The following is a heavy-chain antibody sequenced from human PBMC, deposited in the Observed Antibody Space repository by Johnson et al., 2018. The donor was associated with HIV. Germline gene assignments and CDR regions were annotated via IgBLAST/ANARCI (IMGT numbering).Heavy chain of an antibody. CDR1: GFTFDDYG. J-gene: IGHJ3*02. D-gene: IGHD2-8*02. Sequence: VQVLESGGGVVQPGGSLRLSCAASGFTFDDYGMTWVRQGPGKGLEWVSGINWNGGSTGYADSVKGRFTISRDNAKNSLYLQMNSLRAEDTAVYYCARDGGIVLVVYAMPDAFDIWGQGTMVTVSS. CDR3: ARDGGIVLVVYAMPDAFDI. V-gene: IGHV3-20*04. CDR2: INWNGGST.